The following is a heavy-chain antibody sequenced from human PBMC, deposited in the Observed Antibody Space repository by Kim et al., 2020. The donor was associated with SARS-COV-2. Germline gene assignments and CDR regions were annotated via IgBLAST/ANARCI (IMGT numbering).Heavy chain of an antibody. CDR2: INHRGST. J-gene: IGHJ4*02. CDR3: ARGAIAAAGMYFDY. CDR1: GGSFSGDY. Sequence: SETLSLTCAVYGGSFSGDYWSWVRQPPGKGLEWIGEINHRGSTNYNPCLKSRVTISVETSRNQFSRKRGAVTAADTAVFYGARGAIAAAGMYFDYWGKGT. V-gene: IGHV4-34*01. D-gene: IGHD6-13*01.